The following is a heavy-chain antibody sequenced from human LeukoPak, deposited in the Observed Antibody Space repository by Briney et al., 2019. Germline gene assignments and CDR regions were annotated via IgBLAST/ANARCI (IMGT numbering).Heavy chain of an antibody. Sequence: SVKVSCKASGGTFNTYAISWVRQAPGQGLEWVGRFIPIFGTANYAQKFQGRVSITTDESTSTAYMQLSSLRSEDTAMYYCARDLGITGTYDNHCFDYWGQGTLVTVSS. CDR2: FIPIFGTA. J-gene: IGHJ4*02. V-gene: IGHV1-69*05. CDR1: GGTFNTYA. CDR3: ARDLGITGTYDNHCFDY. D-gene: IGHD1-7*01.